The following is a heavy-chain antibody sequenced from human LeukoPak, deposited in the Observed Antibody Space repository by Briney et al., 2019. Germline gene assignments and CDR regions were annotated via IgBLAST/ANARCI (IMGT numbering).Heavy chain of an antibody. CDR2: IRYDGNNK. J-gene: IGHJ3*02. CDR1: GFTFSSYG. CDR3: AKNNLVGATVEAFDI. V-gene: IGHV3-30*02. Sequence: PWGSLRPSCAASGFTFSSYGMHWVRQAPGKGLEWVTFIRYDGNNKYFADSVKGRFTISRDNSKNTLYLQMNSLRAEDTAVYYCAKNNLVGATVEAFDIWGQGTMVTVSS. D-gene: IGHD1-26*01.